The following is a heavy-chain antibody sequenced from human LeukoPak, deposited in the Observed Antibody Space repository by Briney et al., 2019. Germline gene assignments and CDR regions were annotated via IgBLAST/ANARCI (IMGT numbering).Heavy chain of an antibody. CDR3: ARRGEQVYPNSFDP. D-gene: IGHD1-26*01. Sequence: LETPCLSCTLSGASTRSSCSYWGSIRHSPGDGLEWIVRSSFIVTTSYHPSLKTGATTSLDTPTTQFSRRLTALTPAHTPVFSCARRGEQVYPNSFDPWGQGTLVTVSP. V-gene: IGHV4-39*07. J-gene: IGHJ5*02. CDR2: SSFIVTT. CDR1: GASTRSSCSY.